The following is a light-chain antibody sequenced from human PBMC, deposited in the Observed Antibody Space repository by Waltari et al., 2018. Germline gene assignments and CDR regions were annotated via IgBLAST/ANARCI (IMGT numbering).Light chain of an antibody. V-gene: IGKV3-20*01. CDR3: QHYVRLPVT. Sequence: IVLTQSPGTLSLYPGERATLSCRASQSISSFLVWYQQKPGQAPRLLIYVASTRATGIPDRFSGSGSGTDFSLTISRLEPEDFAVYYCQHYVRLPVTFGQGTKVEIK. J-gene: IGKJ1*01. CDR2: VAS. CDR1: QSISSF.